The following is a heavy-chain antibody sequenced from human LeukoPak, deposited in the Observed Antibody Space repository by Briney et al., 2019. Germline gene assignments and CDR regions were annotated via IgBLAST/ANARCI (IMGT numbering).Heavy chain of an antibody. V-gene: IGHV3-33*01. CDR1: GFTFSSYG. Sequence: PGGSLRLSCAASGFTFSSYGMHWVRQAPGKGLEWVAVIWYDGSNKYYADSVKGRFTISRDNSKNTLYLQMNSLRAEDTAVYYCARAYPSRYCSSTSCYCDYWGQETLVTVSS. D-gene: IGHD2-2*01. J-gene: IGHJ4*02. CDR3: ARAYPSRYCSSTSCYCDY. CDR2: IWYDGSNK.